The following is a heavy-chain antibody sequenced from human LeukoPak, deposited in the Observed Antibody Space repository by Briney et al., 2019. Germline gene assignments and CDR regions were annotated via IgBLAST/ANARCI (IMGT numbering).Heavy chain of an antibody. CDR1: GGSFSGYY. Sequence: SETLSLTCAVYGGSFSGYYWSWIRQPPGKGLEWIGEINHSGSTNYNPSLKSRVTISVDTSKNQFSLKLSSVTAADTAVYYCARARLDCSGGSCYSRGGLGYWGQGTLVTVSS. CDR2: INHSGST. D-gene: IGHD2-15*01. V-gene: IGHV4-34*01. J-gene: IGHJ4*02. CDR3: ARARLDCSGGSCYSRGGLGY.